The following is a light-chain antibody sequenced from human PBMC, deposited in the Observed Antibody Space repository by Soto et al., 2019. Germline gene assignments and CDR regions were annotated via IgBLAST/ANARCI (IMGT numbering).Light chain of an antibody. V-gene: IGLV2-11*01. J-gene: IGLJ2*01. Sequence: QSVLTQPRSVSGSPGQSVTISCTGTSSDVGGYDYVSWYQQHPGKAPKLMIYDVSKRPSGVPDRFSGSKSGNTASLTISGLQADDEADYYCCSYAGSSFVVFGGGTKLTVL. CDR3: CSYAGSSFVV. CDR2: DVS. CDR1: SSDVGGYDY.